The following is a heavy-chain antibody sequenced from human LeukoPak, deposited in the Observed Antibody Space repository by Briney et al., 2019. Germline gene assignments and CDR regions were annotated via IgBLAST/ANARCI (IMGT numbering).Heavy chain of an antibody. CDR2: IIPIFGTA. CDR3: AGVGSSSSWGTDWFDP. Sequence: SVKVSCKASGGTFSSYAISWVRQAPGQGLEWMGGIIPIFGTANYAQKFQGRVTITADESTSTAYMELSSLRSEDTAVYYCAGVGSSSSWGTDWFDPWGQGTLVTVSS. J-gene: IGHJ5*02. V-gene: IGHV1-69*13. CDR1: GGTFSSYA. D-gene: IGHD6-6*01.